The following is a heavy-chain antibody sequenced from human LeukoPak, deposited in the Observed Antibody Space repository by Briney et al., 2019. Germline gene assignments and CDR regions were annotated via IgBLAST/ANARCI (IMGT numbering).Heavy chain of an antibody. CDR1: GGSVSSTSYY. D-gene: IGHD6-13*01. J-gene: IGHJ5*02. V-gene: IGHV4-61*01. CDR2: IYYSGST. Sequence: SETLSLTCTVSGGSVSSTSYYWSWIRQPPGKGLEWIGYIYYSGSTKYNPSLKSRVTMSVDTSKNQFSLKLSSVTAADTAVYYCARGAYSSSWYFSNWFDPWGQGTLVTVSS. CDR3: ARGAYSSSWYFSNWFDP.